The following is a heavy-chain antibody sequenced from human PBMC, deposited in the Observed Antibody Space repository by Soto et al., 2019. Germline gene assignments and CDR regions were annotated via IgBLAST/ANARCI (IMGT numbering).Heavy chain of an antibody. D-gene: IGHD3-10*01. V-gene: IGHV4-30-4*01. CDR1: GGSISSGDYY. Sequence: SETLSLTCTVSGGSISSGDYYWSWIRQPPRKGLEWIGYIYYSGNTYYNPSLKSRVTISVDTSKNQFSLKLSSVTAADTAVYYCARAGDYDGSGSYLFDYWGQGTLVTVSS. J-gene: IGHJ4*02. CDR2: IYYSGNT. CDR3: ARAGDYDGSGSYLFDY.